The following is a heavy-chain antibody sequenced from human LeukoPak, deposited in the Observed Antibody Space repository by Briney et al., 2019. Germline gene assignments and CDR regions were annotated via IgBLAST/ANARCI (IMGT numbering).Heavy chain of an antibody. V-gene: IGHV3-48*03. J-gene: IGHJ6*02. Sequence: GGSLRLSCVASGFTFSGYEMNWVRQAPGKGLEWVSYISPSGTTIYYADSVKGRFTISRDNAKNSLYLQMNSLRAEDTALYYCSRDPRGGCSSSTCYYGLDVWGQGTTVTVSS. CDR1: GFTFSGYE. CDR2: ISPSGTTI. CDR3: SRDPRGGCSSSTCYYGLDV. D-gene: IGHD2-2*01.